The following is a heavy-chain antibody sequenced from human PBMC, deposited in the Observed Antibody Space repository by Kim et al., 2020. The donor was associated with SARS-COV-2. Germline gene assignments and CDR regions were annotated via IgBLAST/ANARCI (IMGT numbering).Heavy chain of an antibody. CDR3: TYPSSGWVQFDY. J-gene: IGHJ4*02. Sequence: GGSLRLSCTASGFTFGDYAMSWFRQAPGKGLEWVGFIRSKAYGGTTEYAASVKGRFTISRDDSKSIAYLQMNSLKTEDTAVYYCTYPSSGWVQFDYWGQGTLVTVSS. CDR1: GFTFGDYA. D-gene: IGHD6-19*01. V-gene: IGHV3-49*03. CDR2: IRSKAYGGTT.